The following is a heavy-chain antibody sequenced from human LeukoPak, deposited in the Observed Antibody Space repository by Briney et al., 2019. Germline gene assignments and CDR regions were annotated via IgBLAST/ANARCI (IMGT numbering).Heavy chain of an antibody. D-gene: IGHD5-18*01. V-gene: IGHV3-7*01. CDR3: ARKRYSTTDY. CDR2: IKQEGSEK. J-gene: IGHJ4*02. Sequence: GGSLRLSCAASGFTLSSYWMSWVRQAPGKGLEWVANIKQEGSEKYYVDSVKGRFTISRDNAKNSLYLQMNSLRAEDTAVYYCARKRYSTTDYWGQGTLVTVSS. CDR1: GFTLSSYW.